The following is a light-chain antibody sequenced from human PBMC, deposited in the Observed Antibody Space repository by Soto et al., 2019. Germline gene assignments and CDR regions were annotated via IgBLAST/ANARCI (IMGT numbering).Light chain of an antibody. CDR3: ASWDDSLSGVV. CDR2: GNN. CDR1: SSNIGTNY. J-gene: IGLJ3*02. V-gene: IGLV1-47*01. Sequence: QSGLTQPPSASGTPGQTVTISSSGSSSNIGTNYVSWYQQLPGTAPRLLIYGNNQRPSGVPDRFSGSRSGTSASLAISGLRSEDEADYYCASWDDSLSGVVFGGGTKLTVL.